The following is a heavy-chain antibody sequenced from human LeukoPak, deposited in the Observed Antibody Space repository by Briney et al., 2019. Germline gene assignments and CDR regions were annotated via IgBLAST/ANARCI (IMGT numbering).Heavy chain of an antibody. Sequence: GGSLRLSCAASGFTFSAYNMHWVRQAPGKGLECVSLTSGGSSIIFYADSVKGRFTISRDNAKNSLFLPMHSLRDENTAVYYCARAVSGYAFDYWGQGTLVTVSS. CDR1: GFTFSAYN. CDR3: ARAVSGYAFDY. D-gene: IGHD5-12*01. J-gene: IGHJ4*02. V-gene: IGHV3-48*02. CDR2: TSGGSSII.